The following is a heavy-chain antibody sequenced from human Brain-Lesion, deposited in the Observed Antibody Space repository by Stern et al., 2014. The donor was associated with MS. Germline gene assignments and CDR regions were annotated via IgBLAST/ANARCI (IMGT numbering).Heavy chain of an antibody. J-gene: IGHJ4*02. V-gene: IGHV3-33*01. CDR3: ARDVGYGDYGTLVLGY. Sequence: VQLVEPGGGVVPPGGSLRLSCAASGFTFSSYVMHWVRQAPGKGLERVALIWNDGTNKFYADSVKGRFTISRGNSQNTLHLQMNSLRVEDTAVYYCARDVGYGDYGTLVLGYWGQGTLVTVSS. CDR2: IWNDGTNK. CDR1: GFTFSSYV. D-gene: IGHD4-17*01.